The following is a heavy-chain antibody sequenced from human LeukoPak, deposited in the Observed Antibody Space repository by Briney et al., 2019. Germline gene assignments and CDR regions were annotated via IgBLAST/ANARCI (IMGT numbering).Heavy chain of an antibody. J-gene: IGHJ4*02. CDR3: ARPSLGLGVFED. Sequence: SETLSLTCAVSGGSISSGGYSWSWIRQPPGKGLEWIGYIYHSGSTYYNPSLKSRVTISVDRSKNQFSLKLSSVTAADTAVYYCARPSLGLGVFEDWGQGTLVTVSS. CDR1: GGSISSGGYS. D-gene: IGHD3-16*01. CDR2: IYHSGST. V-gene: IGHV4-30-2*01.